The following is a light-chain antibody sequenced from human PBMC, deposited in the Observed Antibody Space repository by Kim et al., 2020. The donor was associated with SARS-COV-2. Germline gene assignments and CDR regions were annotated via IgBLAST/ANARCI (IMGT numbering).Light chain of an antibody. CDR2: WAS. Sequence: ATINCRSSQSLLYRARNKNFLSWYQLKPGQPPRLLIYWASTRESGVPDQFSGGGSGTEVTLTISSLQAEDVAVYYCQQYYAIPRTFGQGTKVDIK. J-gene: IGKJ1*01. CDR1: QSLLYRARNKNF. CDR3: QQYYAIPRT. V-gene: IGKV4-1*01.